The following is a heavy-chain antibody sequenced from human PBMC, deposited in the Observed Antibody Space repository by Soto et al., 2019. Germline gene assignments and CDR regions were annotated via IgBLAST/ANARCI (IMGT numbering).Heavy chain of an antibody. V-gene: IGHV1-2*04. D-gene: IGHD3-22*01. CDR3: ARVFSSGPDY. Sequence: ASVKVSCKASGYTFTGYYMHWVRQAPGQGLEWMGWINPNSGGTNYAQKFQGWVTMTRDKSTSTAYMELSRLRSEDTAVYYCARVFSSGPDYWGQGTLVTVSS. J-gene: IGHJ4*02. CDR1: GYTFTGYY. CDR2: INPNSGGT.